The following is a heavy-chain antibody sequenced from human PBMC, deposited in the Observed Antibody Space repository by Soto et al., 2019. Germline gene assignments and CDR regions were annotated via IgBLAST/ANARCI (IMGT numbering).Heavy chain of an antibody. J-gene: IGHJ4*02. CDR3: ARRGSSSLHGV. CDR1: GGSISSSNYY. Sequence: SETLSLTCTVSGGSISSSNYYWGWIRQPPGKGLEWIGIIYYSGSTYYNPSLKSRVTISVDTSKNQFSLKLSSVTAADTAVYYYARRGSSSLHGVWGQGTLVTVYS. V-gene: IGHV4-39*01. D-gene: IGHD6-13*01. CDR2: IYYSGST.